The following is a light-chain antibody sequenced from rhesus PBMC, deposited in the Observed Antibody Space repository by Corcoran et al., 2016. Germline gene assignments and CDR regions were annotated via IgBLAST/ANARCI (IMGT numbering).Light chain of an antibody. CDR2: DAS. V-gene: IGKV1-25*01. Sequence: DIPMTQSPSSLSASVGDTVTIPCQASQGISKYLAWYQQKPGKAPKLLIYDASTLQSGVPSRFSGSGSGTEFTLTISRLQPEDFATYYCQQHNSYPPTFGQGTKVEIK. CDR1: QGISKY. J-gene: IGKJ1*01. CDR3: QQHNSYPPT.